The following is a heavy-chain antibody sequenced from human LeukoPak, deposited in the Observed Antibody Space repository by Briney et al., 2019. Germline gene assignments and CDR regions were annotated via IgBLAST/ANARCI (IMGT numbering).Heavy chain of an antibody. D-gene: IGHD1-1*01. CDR2: IYHSGST. J-gene: IGHJ5*02. Sequence: PSETLSLTCTVSGGSISSGGYYWSWIRQPPGKGLEWIGYIYHSGSTYYNPSLKSRVTISVDTSKNQFSLKLSSVTAADTAVYYCARFGEDLEELGWFDPWGQGTLVTVSS. V-gene: IGHV4-30-2*02. CDR1: GGSISSGGYY. CDR3: ARFGEDLEELGWFDP.